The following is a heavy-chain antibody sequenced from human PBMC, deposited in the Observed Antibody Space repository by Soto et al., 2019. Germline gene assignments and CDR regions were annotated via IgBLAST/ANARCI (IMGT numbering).Heavy chain of an antibody. CDR2: ISAYNGNT. CDR3: ARGSYGHFGPYGMDV. V-gene: IGHV1-18*01. D-gene: IGHD3-3*02. CDR1: GYTFTSYG. J-gene: IGHJ6*02. Sequence: GASVKVSCKASGYTFTSYGISWVRQAPGQGLEWMGWISAYNGNTNYAQKLQGRVTMTTDTSTSTAHMELRSLRSDDTAVYYCARGSYGHFGPYGMDVWGQGTTVTVSS.